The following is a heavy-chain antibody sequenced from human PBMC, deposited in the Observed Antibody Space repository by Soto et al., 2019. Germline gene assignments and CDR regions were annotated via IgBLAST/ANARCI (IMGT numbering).Heavy chain of an antibody. CDR1: GFTFSSYE. V-gene: IGHV3-48*03. Sequence: EMQLVESGGGLVQPGGSLRLSCAASGFTFSSYEMHWVRQAPGKGLEWISYISSTGSGTRYADSVRGRFTMSRDKTKNSVSLEMSSLRAEAKAVYYCGRGLHEPLATDALRVANWGQGTQVTVSS. D-gene: IGHD2-8*02. J-gene: IGHJ4*02. CDR2: ISSTGSGT. CDR3: GRGLHEPLATDALRVAN.